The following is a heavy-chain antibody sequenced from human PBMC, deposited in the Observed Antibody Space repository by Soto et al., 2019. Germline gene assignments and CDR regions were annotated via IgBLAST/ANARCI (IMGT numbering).Heavy chain of an antibody. V-gene: IGHV4-30-4*08. CDR2: VDSTGST. J-gene: IGHJ4*02. Sequence: SETLSLTCTVTGATIKGSYYVWSWIRQPPGEGLEWLGYVDSTGSTYYSPSLKSRISISVDTSKNQFSHSLSSVSAADTAVYYCARGEIRGSAAMKTYWGRGTLFTVSS. CDR1: GATIKGSYYV. CDR3: ARGEIRGSAAMKTY.